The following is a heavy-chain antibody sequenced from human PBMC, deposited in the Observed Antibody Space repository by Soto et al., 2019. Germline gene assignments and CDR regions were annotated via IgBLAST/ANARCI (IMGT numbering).Heavy chain of an antibody. CDR2: IYYSGST. J-gene: IGHJ5*02. D-gene: IGHD2-2*02. Sequence: ETLSLTCTVSGGSISSYYWSWIRQPPGKGLEWIGYIYYSGSTNYNPSLKSRVTISVDTSKNQFSLKLSSVTAADTAVYYCARDLGYCSSTSCHTNWFDPWGQGSLVTVSS. CDR3: ARDLGYCSSTSCHTNWFDP. CDR1: GGSISSYY. V-gene: IGHV4-59*01.